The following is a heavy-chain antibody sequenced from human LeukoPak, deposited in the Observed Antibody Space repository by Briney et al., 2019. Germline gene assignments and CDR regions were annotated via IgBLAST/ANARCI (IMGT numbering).Heavy chain of an antibody. CDR1: GFTVSSNY. CDR3: VNSVMVRGVIRPY. V-gene: IGHV3-66*01. D-gene: IGHD3-10*01. J-gene: IGHJ4*02. CDR2: IYSIGST. Sequence: PGGSLRLSCVASGFTVSSNYMSWARQAPGKGLEWVSVIYSIGSTYYADSVRGRFTISRDNSQNTLYLQMNSLRGEDTAVYYCVNSVMVRGVIRPYWGQGTLVTVSS.